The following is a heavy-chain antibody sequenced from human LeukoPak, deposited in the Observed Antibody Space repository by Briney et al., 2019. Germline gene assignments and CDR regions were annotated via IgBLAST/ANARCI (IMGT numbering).Heavy chain of an antibody. V-gene: IGHV3-33*06. CDR2: IWYDGSNK. J-gene: IGHJ4*02. CDR1: GFTFRNYG. D-gene: IGHD3-22*01. Sequence: GGSLRLSCAASGFTFRNYGMHRVRQAPGKGLEWVAVIWYDGSNKYYGDSVKGRFTISRDNSKSTMYLQMNSVTDEDTAVYYCAKGLLDRSVYFKDWGQETMVTVSS. CDR3: AKGLLDRSVYFKD.